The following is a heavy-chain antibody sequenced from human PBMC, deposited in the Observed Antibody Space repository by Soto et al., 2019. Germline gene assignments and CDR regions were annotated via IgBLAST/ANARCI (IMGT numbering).Heavy chain of an antibody. CDR1: GYTFTSYG. Sequence: ASVKVSCKASGYTFTSYGISWVRQAPGQGLEWMGWISAYNGNTNYAQKLQGRVTITRDTSASTAYMELSSLRSEDTAVYYCASRGGAMIVWGQGTLVTVSS. V-gene: IGHV1-18*01. D-gene: IGHD3-22*01. J-gene: IGHJ4*02. CDR2: ISAYNGNT. CDR3: ASRGGAMIV.